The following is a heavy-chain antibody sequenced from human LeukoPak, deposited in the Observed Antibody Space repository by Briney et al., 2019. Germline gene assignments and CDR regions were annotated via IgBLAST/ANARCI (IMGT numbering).Heavy chain of an antibody. CDR3: AKAPAYDYVWGKNNWFDP. V-gene: IGHV3-23*01. J-gene: IGHJ5*02. D-gene: IGHD3-16*01. Sequence: PGGSLRLSCAASGFTFSSYAMSWVRQAPGKGLEWVSAISGSGGSTYYADSVKGRFTISRDNSKNTLYLQMNSLRAENTAVYYCAKAPAYDYVWGKNNWFDPWGQGTLVTVSS. CDR2: ISGSGGST. CDR1: GFTFSSYA.